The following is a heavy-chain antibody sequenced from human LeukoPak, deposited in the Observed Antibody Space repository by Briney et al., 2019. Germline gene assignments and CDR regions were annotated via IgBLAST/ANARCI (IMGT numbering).Heavy chain of an antibody. CDR2: INSDGSST. Sequence: GGSLRLSCAASGFTFSIYWMHWVRQAPGKGLVWVSRINSDGSSTSYADSGKGRFTISRDNAKNTLYLQMNSLRAEDTAVYYCARDEDWSGYYGAFDIWGQGTMVTVSS. D-gene: IGHD3-3*01. J-gene: IGHJ3*02. V-gene: IGHV3-74*01. CDR1: GFTFSIYW. CDR3: ARDEDWSGYYGAFDI.